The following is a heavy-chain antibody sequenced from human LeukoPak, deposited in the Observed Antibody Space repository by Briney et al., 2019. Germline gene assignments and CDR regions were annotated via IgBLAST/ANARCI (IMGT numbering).Heavy chain of an antibody. CDR3: VAMLRGVGY. V-gene: IGHV3-33*01. D-gene: IGHD3-10*01. CDR1: GFTFSDYG. J-gene: IGHJ4*02. CDR2: IWYDGSNK. Sequence: GGSLRLSCAASGFTFSDYGMHWVRQTPGKGLEWVAVIWYDGSNKYYADSAKGRFTISRDNSKNTLYLQMNSLKTEDTAVYFCVAMLRGVGYWGQGTLVTVSS.